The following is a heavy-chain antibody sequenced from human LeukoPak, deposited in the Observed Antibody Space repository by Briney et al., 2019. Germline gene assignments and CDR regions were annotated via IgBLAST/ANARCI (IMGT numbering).Heavy chain of an antibody. Sequence: PSETLSLTCAVSGGSISSSNWWNWVRQPPGKGLEWIGEIYHSGSTYYNPSLKSRVTISVDTSKNQFSLKLSSVTAADTAVYYCARVRGGRGSIAAARGGYYFDYWGQGTLVTVSS. V-gene: IGHV4-4*02. D-gene: IGHD6-13*01. CDR3: ARVRGGRGSIAAARGGYYFDY. J-gene: IGHJ4*02. CDR1: GGSISSSNW. CDR2: IYHSGST.